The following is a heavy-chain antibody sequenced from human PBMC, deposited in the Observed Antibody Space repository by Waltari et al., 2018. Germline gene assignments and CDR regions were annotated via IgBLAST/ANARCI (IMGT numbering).Heavy chain of an antibody. CDR3: ARLARLRGARVIDP. Sequence: QLQLQESGPGLVKPSETLSLTCTVSGGSISSSSYYWGWIRQPPGKGLEWIGSIYYSGSTYYNPSLKSRVTISVDTSKNQFSLKLSSVTAADTAVYYCARLARLRGARVIDPWGQGTLVTVSS. D-gene: IGHD3-10*01. CDR2: IYYSGST. V-gene: IGHV4-39*01. J-gene: IGHJ5*02. CDR1: GGSISSSSYY.